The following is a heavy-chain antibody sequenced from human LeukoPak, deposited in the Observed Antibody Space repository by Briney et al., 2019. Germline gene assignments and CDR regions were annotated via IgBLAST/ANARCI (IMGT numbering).Heavy chain of an antibody. D-gene: IGHD3-22*01. Sequence: SETLSLTCTVSGGSIGSYYWSWIRQPAGKGLEWIGRIYTSGSTNYNPSLKSRVTMSVDTSKNQFSLKLSSVTAADTAVYYCARADYYDSSGYYYDYYYMDVWGKGTTVTVSS. J-gene: IGHJ6*03. CDR3: ARADYYDSSGYYYDYYYMDV. V-gene: IGHV4-4*07. CDR1: GGSIGSYY. CDR2: IYTSGST.